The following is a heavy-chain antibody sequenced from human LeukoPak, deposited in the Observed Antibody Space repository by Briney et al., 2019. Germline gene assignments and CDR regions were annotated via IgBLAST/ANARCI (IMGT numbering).Heavy chain of an antibody. J-gene: IGHJ6*03. CDR2: IIPIFGTA. D-gene: IGHD3-16*01. CDR3: ARDLRRGSYYYYYMDV. Sequence: SVKVSCKASGGTFSSYAISWVRQAPGQGLEWMGGIIPIFGTANYAQKSQGRVTITTDESTSTAYMELSSLRSEDTAVYYCARDLRRGSYYYYYMDVWGKGTTVTVSS. V-gene: IGHV1-69*05. CDR1: GGTFSSYA.